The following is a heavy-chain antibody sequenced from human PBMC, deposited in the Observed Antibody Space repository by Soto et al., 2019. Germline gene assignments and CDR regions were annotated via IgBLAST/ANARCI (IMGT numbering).Heavy chain of an antibody. CDR3: ARVRVPGDY. Sequence: QVQLVQSGAEVMKPGSSVKVSCRASGGAFDSFTISWVRQTPGHGLEWVGTIIPIVGRPNYAQMFPGRVSITADNSTSAAFLELSNLRSDDTAIYYCARVRVPGDYWGQGTLVTVSS. CDR2: IIPIVGRP. J-gene: IGHJ4*02. CDR1: GGAFDSFT. V-gene: IGHV1-69*08.